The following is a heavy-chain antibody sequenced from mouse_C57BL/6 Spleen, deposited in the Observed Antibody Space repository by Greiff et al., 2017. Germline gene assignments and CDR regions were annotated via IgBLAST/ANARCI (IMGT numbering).Heavy chain of an antibody. CDR2: IYPGSGST. V-gene: IGHV1-55*01. CDR1: GYTFTSYW. J-gene: IGHJ3*01. CDR3: ARPPHYYGSSYGAY. Sequence: VQLQQPGAELVKPGASVKMSCKASGYTFTSYWITWVKQRPGQGLEWIGDIYPGSGSTNYNEKFKSKATLTVDTSSSTAYMQLSSLTSEDSAVYDCARPPHYYGSSYGAYWGQGTLVTVAA. D-gene: IGHD1-1*01.